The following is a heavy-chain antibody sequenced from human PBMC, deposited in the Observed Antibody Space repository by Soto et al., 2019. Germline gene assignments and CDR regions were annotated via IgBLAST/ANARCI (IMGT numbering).Heavy chain of an antibody. CDR1: GGSISSVGYY. V-gene: IGHV4-31*03. J-gene: IGHJ4*02. CDR3: ARSRGGATSFDY. D-gene: IGHD2-21*01. CDR2: IYYSGNT. Sequence: QVQLQESGPGLVKPSQTLSLTCTVSGGSISSVGYYWTWIRQHPGKGLEWIGCIYYSGNTYYNPSLKSRITISVDTSKNQFSLKVSSVTAADTAVYYCARSRGGATSFDYWGQGTLVTVSS.